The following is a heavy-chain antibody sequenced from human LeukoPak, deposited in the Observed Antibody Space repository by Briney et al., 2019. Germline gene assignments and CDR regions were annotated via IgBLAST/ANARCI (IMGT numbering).Heavy chain of an antibody. D-gene: IGHD7-27*01. Sequence: PSQTLSLTCSVSSGSTSGYFWTWIRQSPGKGPEWIGYVYYSGGTSYSPSLKSRVTISVDTSKNQFSLKLSSVTAADTAVYYCARHWGTFDYWGQGTLVTVSS. CDR1: SGSTSGYF. CDR2: VYYSGGT. V-gene: IGHV4-59*08. CDR3: ARHWGTFDY. J-gene: IGHJ4*02.